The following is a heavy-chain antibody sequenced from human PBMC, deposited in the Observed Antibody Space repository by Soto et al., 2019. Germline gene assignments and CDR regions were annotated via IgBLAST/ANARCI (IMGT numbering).Heavy chain of an antibody. Sequence: PGGSLRLSCAASGFTFSSYGMHWVRQAPGKGLEWVAVISYDGSNKYYADSVKGRFTISRDNSKNTLYLQMNSLRAEDTAVYYCAKDLGIAAAGPPVHKDYWGQGTLVTVSS. CDR1: GFTFSSYG. J-gene: IGHJ4*02. V-gene: IGHV3-30*18. CDR2: ISYDGSNK. D-gene: IGHD6-13*01. CDR3: AKDLGIAAAGPPVHKDY.